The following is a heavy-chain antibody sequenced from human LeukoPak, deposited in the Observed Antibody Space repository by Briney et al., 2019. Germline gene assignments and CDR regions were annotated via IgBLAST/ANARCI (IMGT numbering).Heavy chain of an antibody. J-gene: IGHJ4*02. Sequence: GASVKVSCKASGYTFASYDINWVRQATGQGLEWMGWMNPNSGNTGYTQKFQGRVTMTRNTSISTAYMELSSLRSEDTAVYYCARNPAGWLQFSYWGQGTLVTVSS. CDR2: MNPNSGNT. CDR1: GYTFASYD. V-gene: IGHV1-8*01. CDR3: ARNPAGWLQFSY. D-gene: IGHD5-24*01.